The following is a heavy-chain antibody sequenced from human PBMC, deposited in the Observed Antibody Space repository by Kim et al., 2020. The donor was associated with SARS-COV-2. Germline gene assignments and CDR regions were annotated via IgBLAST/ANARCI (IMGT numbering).Heavy chain of an antibody. V-gene: IGHV1-46*01. CDR1: GYTFTSYY. CDR3: ARERARHCSGGSCYFNGYYGMDV. Sequence: ASVKVSCKASGYTFTSYYMHWVRQAPGQGLEWMGIINPSGGSTSYAQKFQGRVTMTRDTSTSTVYMELSSLRSEDTAVYYCARERARHCSGGSCYFNGYYGMDVWGQGTTVTVSS. CDR2: INPSGGST. J-gene: IGHJ6*02. D-gene: IGHD2-15*01.